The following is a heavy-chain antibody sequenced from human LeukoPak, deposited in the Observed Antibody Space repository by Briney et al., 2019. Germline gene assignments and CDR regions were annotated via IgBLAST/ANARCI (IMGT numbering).Heavy chain of an antibody. CDR2: IYYSGST. CDR3: ARGRFSPRGYGMDV. Sequence: PSETLSLTCTVSGGSISSYYWSWIRQPPGKGLEWIGYIYYSGSTNYNPSLKSRVTISVDTSKNQFSLKLSSVTAADTAVYYCARGRFSPRGYGMDVWGQRTTVTVSS. D-gene: IGHD3-10*01. CDR1: GGSISSYY. J-gene: IGHJ6*02. V-gene: IGHV4-59*01.